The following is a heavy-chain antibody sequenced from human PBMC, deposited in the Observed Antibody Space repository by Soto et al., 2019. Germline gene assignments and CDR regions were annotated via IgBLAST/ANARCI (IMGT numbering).Heavy chain of an antibody. V-gene: IGHV4-59*01. CDR3: ARLTYSSGYYYVDY. Sequence: ASETLSLTCTVSGGSISSCYWSWIRQPPGKGLEWIGYIYYSGSTNYNPSLKSRVTISVDTSKNQFSLKLSSVTAADTAVYYCARLTYSSGYYYVDYWGQGTLVTVSS. J-gene: IGHJ4*02. D-gene: IGHD3-22*01. CDR2: IYYSGST. CDR1: GGSISSCY.